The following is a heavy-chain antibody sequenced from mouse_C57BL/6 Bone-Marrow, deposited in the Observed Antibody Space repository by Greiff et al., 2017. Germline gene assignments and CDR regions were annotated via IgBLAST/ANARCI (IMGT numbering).Heavy chain of an antibody. D-gene: IGHD1-1*01. CDR3: TIYYYGSWFAY. Sequence: EVQLQQSGAELVRPGASVKLSCTASGFNIKDDYMHWVKQRPEQGLEWIGWIDPENGDTEYASKFQGKGTITADTSSNTAYLQLSSLTSEDTAVYYCTIYYYGSWFAYWGQGTLVTVSA. J-gene: IGHJ3*01. CDR2: IDPENGDT. CDR1: GFNIKDDY. V-gene: IGHV14-4*01.